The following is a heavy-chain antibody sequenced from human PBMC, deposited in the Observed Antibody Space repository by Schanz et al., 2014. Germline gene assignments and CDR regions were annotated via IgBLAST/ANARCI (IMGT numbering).Heavy chain of an antibody. J-gene: IGHJ4*02. V-gene: IGHV3-23*04. CDR2: IGVDGTTT. CDR1: EFTFSTDA. CDR3: AKKVPAYNPFDS. Sequence: EVQLVESGGGLVKPGGSLRLSCAASEFTFSTDAMSWVRQAPGKGLEWVSVIGVDGTTTYYADSVKGRFTISRDNSKNTLYLQMNSLRPEDTAVYFCAKKVPAYNPFDSWGQGTLVTVSS. D-gene: IGHD1-1*01.